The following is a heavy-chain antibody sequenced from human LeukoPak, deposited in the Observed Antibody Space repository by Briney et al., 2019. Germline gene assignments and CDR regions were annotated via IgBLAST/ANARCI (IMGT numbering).Heavy chain of an antibody. D-gene: IGHD2-21*02. CDR1: GFTFMNAW. V-gene: IGHV3-15*01. Sequence: GGSLRLSCTASGFTFMNAWMSWVRQAPGKGLEGVGRIKSKTDGETTDYAAPVKGRFTISRDDLDKMVYLQMDSLKAEDTAIYYCTTDWGLPNCRGDCYLPWGQGTLVTVSS. CDR3: TTDWGLPNCRGDCYLP. J-gene: IGHJ5*02. CDR2: IKSKTDGETT.